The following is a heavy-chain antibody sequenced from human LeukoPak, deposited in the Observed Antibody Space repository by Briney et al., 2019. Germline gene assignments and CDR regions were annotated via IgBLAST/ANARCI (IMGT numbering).Heavy chain of an antibody. CDR2: INSDGSST. CDR3: ARGSRGRVGATRQAEYFQH. V-gene: IGHV3-74*01. D-gene: IGHD1-26*01. Sequence: GGSLRLSCAASGFTFSSYWMHWVRQAPGKGLVWVSRINSDGSSTSYADSVKGRFTISRDNAKNTLYLQMNSLRAEDTAVYYCARGSRGRVGATRQAEYFQHWGQGTLVTVSS. J-gene: IGHJ1*01. CDR1: GFTFSSYW.